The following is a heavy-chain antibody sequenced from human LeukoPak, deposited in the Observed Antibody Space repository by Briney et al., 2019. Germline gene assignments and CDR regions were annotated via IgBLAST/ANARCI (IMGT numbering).Heavy chain of an antibody. CDR1: GFTFSSYA. CDR2: ISYDGSNK. D-gene: IGHD5-18*01. V-gene: IGHV3-30-3*01. J-gene: IGHJ4*02. Sequence: PGGSLRLSCAASGFTFSSYAMHWVRQAPGKGLEWVAVISYDGSNKYYADSVKGRFTISRDNSKNTLCLQMNSLRAEDTAVYYCARIYSYGYRFDYWGQGTLVTVSS. CDR3: ARIYSYGYRFDY.